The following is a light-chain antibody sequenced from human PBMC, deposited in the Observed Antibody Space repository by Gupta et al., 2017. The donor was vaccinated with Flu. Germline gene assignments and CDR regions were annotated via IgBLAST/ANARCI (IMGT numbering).Light chain of an antibody. CDR1: QNVRNN. CDR2: GVS. Sequence: EIVMPQSPATLSVSPGERATLSCRASQNVRNNFLAWYQQKPGQAPRLLMHGVSTRATGIPARFSGSGSGTEFTLTISSLQSEDFAVYYCQHYSDWPLTFGGGTKVVIK. CDR3: QHYSDWPLT. J-gene: IGKJ4*01. V-gene: IGKV3-15*01.